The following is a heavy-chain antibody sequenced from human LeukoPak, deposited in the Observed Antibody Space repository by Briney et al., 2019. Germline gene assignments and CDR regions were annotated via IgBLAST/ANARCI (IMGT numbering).Heavy chain of an antibody. CDR3: ARGIWSTTLTAYYLDY. J-gene: IGHJ4*02. D-gene: IGHD2-21*02. CDR1: GGSFSGYY. Sequence: SETLSLTCAVYGGSFSGYYWSWIRQPPGKGLEWIGEINHSGSTNYNSSLKSRVTISVDTSKNQFSLNLSSVTAADTAVYYCARGIWSTTLTAYYLDYWGQGTLVTVSS. V-gene: IGHV4-34*01. CDR2: INHSGST.